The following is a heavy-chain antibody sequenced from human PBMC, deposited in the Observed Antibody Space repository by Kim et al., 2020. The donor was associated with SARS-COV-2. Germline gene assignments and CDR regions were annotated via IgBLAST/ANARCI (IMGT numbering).Heavy chain of an antibody. V-gene: IGHV4-59*11. CDR1: GAYITNHY. D-gene: IGHD2-15*01. Sequence: SETLSLTCTVSGAYITNHYWCWIRQPPGKGLEWIGNVYHSGSTSNNPSLKRRVPMTVATSKRQFPLPVTSVTAAATAMYFCLSAGYSDGGGFFFDSCG. CDR3: LSAGYSDGGGFFFDS. CDR2: VYHSGST. J-gene: IGHJ5*01.